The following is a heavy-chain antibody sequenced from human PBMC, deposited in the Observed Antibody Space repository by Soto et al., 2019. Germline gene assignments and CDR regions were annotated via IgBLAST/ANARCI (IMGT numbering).Heavy chain of an antibody. CDR1: GVTCRGFW. Sequence: VGSLRLSCIGSGVTCRGFWMGWVRQAPGKGLEWVANIKEDATQKNYADSVRGRFTISRDTATISLYLEMNTLRAEDTAVYYCTRDQFWGQGTLVTVSS. CDR2: IKEDATQK. V-gene: IGHV3-7*05. CDR3: TRDQF. J-gene: IGHJ4*02.